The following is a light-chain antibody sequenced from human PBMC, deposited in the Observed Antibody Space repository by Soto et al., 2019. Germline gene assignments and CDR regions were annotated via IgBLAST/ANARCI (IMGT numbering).Light chain of an antibody. Sequence: QSALTQPPSASGSPGQSVTIPCTGTSSDVCGYNYVSWYQQHPGKSPKPMMYEVSKRPSGVPDRFSGSKSGNTASLTVSGLQAEDEADYYCSSYAGSNTLFGGWTKRTVL. V-gene: IGLV2-8*01. CDR1: SSDVCGYNY. CDR3: SSYAGSNTL. J-gene: IGLJ2*01. CDR2: EVS.